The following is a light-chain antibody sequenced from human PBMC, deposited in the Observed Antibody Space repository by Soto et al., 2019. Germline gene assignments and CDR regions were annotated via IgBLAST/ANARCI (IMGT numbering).Light chain of an antibody. CDR3: QQTYSTPYI. CDR1: QNINVY. V-gene: IGKV1-39*01. CDR2: SVY. J-gene: IGKJ2*01. Sequence: DIQVTQSPSSLSASVGDRVTITCRASQNINVYLNWYQQKPGKAPKLLMYSVYNLEGGVPSRFSGGGSGTDFTLTISSLQPEDFATYYCQQTYSTPYIFGQGTKLEIK.